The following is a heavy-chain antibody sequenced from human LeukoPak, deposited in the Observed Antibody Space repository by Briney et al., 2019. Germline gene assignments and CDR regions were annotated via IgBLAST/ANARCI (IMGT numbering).Heavy chain of an antibody. CDR3: ARVRTLWTYYGMDV. CDR2: IRYDGSNK. Sequence: GGSLRLSCAASGFTFSSYGMHWVRQAPGKGLEWVAFIRYDGSNKYYADSVKGLFTISRDNAKNSLYLQMNSLRAEDTAMYYCARVRTLWTYYGMDVWGQGTTVTVSS. V-gene: IGHV3-30*02. J-gene: IGHJ6*02. CDR1: GFTFSSYG. D-gene: IGHD3/OR15-3a*01.